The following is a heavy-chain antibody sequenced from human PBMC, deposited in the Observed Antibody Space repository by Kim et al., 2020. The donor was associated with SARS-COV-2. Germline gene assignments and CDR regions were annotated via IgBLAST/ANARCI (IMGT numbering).Heavy chain of an antibody. V-gene: IGHV4-30-2*05. D-gene: IGHD2-21*02. Sequence: NPSLSSRGTISIDTSKNQFSLKLRYVTAADTAVYYCARGPPIGGGDCYEHWGQGTLVTVSS. CDR3: ARGPPIGGGDCYEH. J-gene: IGHJ1*01.